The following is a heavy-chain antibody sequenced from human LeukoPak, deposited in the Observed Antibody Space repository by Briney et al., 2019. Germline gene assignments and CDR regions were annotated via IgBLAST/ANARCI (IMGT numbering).Heavy chain of an antibody. CDR1: GFTFSNHG. V-gene: IGHV3-48*04. J-gene: IGHJ4*02. Sequence: GGSLRLSCEGSGFTFSNHGMIWVRQAPGKGLDWLSYISPRSETSHHAVSVRGRFTISRDDAKSSLYLQMDGLKAEDSAVYFCARVRGPIVASMYFDYWGQGARVSVSS. CDR2: ISPRSETS. CDR3: ARVRGPIVASMYFDY. D-gene: IGHD6-13*01.